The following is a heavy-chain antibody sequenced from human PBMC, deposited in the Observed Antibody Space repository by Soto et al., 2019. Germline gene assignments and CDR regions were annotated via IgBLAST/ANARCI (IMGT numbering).Heavy chain of an antibody. CDR3: ARDVGLDSDDFLAY. D-gene: IGHD3-9*01. Sequence: PGGSLRLSCAASGFTFTSYGMGWVRQAPGKGLQWVSTNRGDGGQTHYTDSVKGRFSISRDNSKNTVYLQMDSLRAEDTAMYFCARDVGLDSDDFLAYWGQGTQVTVSS. CDR1: GFTFTSYG. CDR2: NRGDGGQT. J-gene: IGHJ4*02. V-gene: IGHV3-23*01.